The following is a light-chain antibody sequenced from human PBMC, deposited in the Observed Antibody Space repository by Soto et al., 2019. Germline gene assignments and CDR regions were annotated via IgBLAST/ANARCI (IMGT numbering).Light chain of an antibody. V-gene: IGLV3-1*01. CDR2: QDK. CDR1: QLGDKY. J-gene: IGLJ2*01. CDR3: QAWDNSFVV. Sequence: SYELTQPPSVSVSPGQTASITCSGDQLGDKYACWYQQKPGQSPVVVIYQDKKRPSGIPERFSGSNSGNTATLTISGTQAMDEADYYCQAWDNSFVVFGGGTKLTVL.